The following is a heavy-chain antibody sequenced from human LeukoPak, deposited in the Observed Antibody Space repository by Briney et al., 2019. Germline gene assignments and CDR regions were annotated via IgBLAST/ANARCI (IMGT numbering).Heavy chain of an antibody. CDR3: AKDARGFDY. Sequence: GGSLRLSCAASGFAFSSNWMHWVRQTPGKGLVWVSRINSGGSGTSYAASVEGRFTISRDNVKNTLYLQMNSLRAEDTALYYCAKDARGFDYWGQGTLVTVSS. V-gene: IGHV3-74*01. CDR1: GFAFSSNW. CDR2: INSGGSGT. J-gene: IGHJ4*02.